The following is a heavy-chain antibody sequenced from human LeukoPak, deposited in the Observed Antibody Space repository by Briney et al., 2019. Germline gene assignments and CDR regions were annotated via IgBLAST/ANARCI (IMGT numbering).Heavy chain of an antibody. CDR1: GFTFSSYA. CDR3: ARTSEAQWLDIYGMDV. Sequence: PGRSLRLSCAASGFTFSSYAMHWVRQAPGKGLEWVAVISYDGSNKYYADSVKGRFTISRDNSKNTLYLQMNSLRAEDTAVYYCARTSEAQWLDIYGMDVWGQGTTVTVSS. J-gene: IGHJ6*02. CDR2: ISYDGSNK. V-gene: IGHV3-30-3*01. D-gene: IGHD6-19*01.